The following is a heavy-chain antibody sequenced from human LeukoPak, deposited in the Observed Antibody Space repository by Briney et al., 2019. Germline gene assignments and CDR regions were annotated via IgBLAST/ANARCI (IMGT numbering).Heavy chain of an antibody. CDR2: ISAYNGNT. CDR1: GYTFTSYG. V-gene: IGHV1-18*01. D-gene: IGHD1-26*01. CDR3: ARGSEVGATLGLYYFDY. Sequence: ASVTVSCKASGYTFTSYGISWVRQASGQGLEWMGWISAYNGNTNYAQKLQGRVTMTTDTSTSTAYMELRSLRSDDTAVYYCARGSEVGATLGLYYFDYWGQGTLVTVSS. J-gene: IGHJ4*02.